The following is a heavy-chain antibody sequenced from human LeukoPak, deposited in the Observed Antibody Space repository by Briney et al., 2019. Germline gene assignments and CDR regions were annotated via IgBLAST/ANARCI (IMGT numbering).Heavy chain of an antibody. J-gene: IGHJ6*03. D-gene: IGHD3-10*01. Sequence: SQTLSLTCAISGDSVSSTNAAWNWIRQSPSRGLEWLGRTYYRSKWYSDYAVSVRGRITINPDTSKDQFSLQVNSVTPEDTAVYYCARSRSPPIGSPYYYYVDVWDKGTTVTVSS. V-gene: IGHV6-1*01. CDR1: GDSVSSTNAA. CDR3: ARSRSPPIGSPYYYYVDV. CDR2: TYYRSKWYS.